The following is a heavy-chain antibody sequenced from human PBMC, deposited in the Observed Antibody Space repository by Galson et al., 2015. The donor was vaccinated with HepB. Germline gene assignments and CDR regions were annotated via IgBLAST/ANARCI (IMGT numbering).Heavy chain of an antibody. CDR1: GFTFSNYW. V-gene: IGHV3-7*01. D-gene: IGHD4-17*01. Sequence: SLRLSCAASGFTFSNYWMNWVRQAPGKGLEWVANIKQDGSEKRYVESVEGRFTISRDNAKNSVDLQMSSLRAEDTAVYYCARASYGDWGSDAFDIWGQGTMVTVSS. J-gene: IGHJ3*02. CDR2: IKQDGSEK. CDR3: ARASYGDWGSDAFDI.